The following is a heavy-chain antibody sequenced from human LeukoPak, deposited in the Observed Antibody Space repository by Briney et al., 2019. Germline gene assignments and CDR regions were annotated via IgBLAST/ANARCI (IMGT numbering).Heavy chain of an antibody. V-gene: IGHV4-59*01. CDR1: GGSISSYY. D-gene: IGHD6-13*01. CDR2: FSYSGST. CDR3: ARGLAAAPLWY. J-gene: IGHJ4*02. Sequence: SSETLSLTCTVSGGSISSYYWSWIRQPPGKGLEWIGYFSYSGSTNYNPSLKSRVTISVDTSKNQFSLKLSSVTAADTAVYHCARGLAAAPLWYWGQGTLVTVSS.